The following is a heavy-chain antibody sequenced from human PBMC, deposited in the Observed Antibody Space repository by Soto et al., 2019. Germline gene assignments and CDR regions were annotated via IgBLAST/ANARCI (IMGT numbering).Heavy chain of an antibody. CDR3: ARDILLWFGELPPRAHDAFDI. Sequence: PSETLSLTCTVSGGSISSGGYFWSWIRQHPGKGLEWIGDINYSGSTYSNPSLKSRVTISVDTSKNQFSLKLSSVTAADTAVYYCARDILLWFGELPPRAHDAFDIWGQGTMVNVS. CDR1: GGSISSGGYF. CDR2: INYSGST. J-gene: IGHJ3*02. D-gene: IGHD3-10*01. V-gene: IGHV4-31*03.